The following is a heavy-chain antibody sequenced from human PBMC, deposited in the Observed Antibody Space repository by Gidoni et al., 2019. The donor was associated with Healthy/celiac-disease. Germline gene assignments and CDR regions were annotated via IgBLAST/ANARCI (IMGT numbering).Heavy chain of an antibody. CDR2: IYYSGRT. CDR1: GGSISSGGYY. CDR3: AREDRGVVVIGSDAFDI. Sequence: QVQLQESGPGLVKPSPTLSLTCTVSGGSISSGGYYWCWIRQHPGKGLEWIGYIYYSGRTYYNPSLKSRVTISVDTSKNQFSLKLSAVTAADTAVYYCAREDRGVVVIGSDAFDIWGQGTMVTVSS. D-gene: IGHD3-22*01. V-gene: IGHV4-31*03. J-gene: IGHJ3*02.